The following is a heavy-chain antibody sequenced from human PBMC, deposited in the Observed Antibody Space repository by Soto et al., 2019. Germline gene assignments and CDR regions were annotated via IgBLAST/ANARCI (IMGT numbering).Heavy chain of an antibody. CDR1: GFSLSTSGVG. CDR3: AHRAYYYDSSGYYNWFDP. D-gene: IGHD3-22*01. CDR2: IYWNDDK. J-gene: IGHJ5*02. V-gene: IGHV2-5*01. Sequence: SGPTLVNPTQTLTLTCTFSGFSLSTSGVGVGWIRQPPGKALEWLALIYWNDDKRYSPSLKSRLTITKDTSKNQVVLTMTNMDPVDTATYYCAHRAYYYDSSGYYNWFDPWGQGTLVTVSS.